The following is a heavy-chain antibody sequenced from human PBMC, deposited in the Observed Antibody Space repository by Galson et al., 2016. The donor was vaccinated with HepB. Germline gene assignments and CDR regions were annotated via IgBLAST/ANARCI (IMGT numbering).Heavy chain of an antibody. CDR2: ISHGGNT. D-gene: IGHD1-14*01. V-gene: IGHV4-39*07. Sequence: ETLSLTCSVSGDSISRGDYYWSWIHQHPGKGLEWIGAISHGGNTNSNPSLPIRVTISVDQSKNQFSLQLSSVPAADTAVYYCARSPRDRGFDYWGQGTLVTVSS. CDR3: ARSPRDRGFDY. CDR1: GDSISRGDYY. J-gene: IGHJ4*02.